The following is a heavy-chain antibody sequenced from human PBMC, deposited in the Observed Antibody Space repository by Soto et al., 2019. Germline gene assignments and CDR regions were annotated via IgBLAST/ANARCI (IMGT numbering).Heavy chain of an antibody. CDR2: INTNDGSR. CDR1: RYIFTNYG. J-gene: IGHJ4*02. CDR3: ARGSVGPTTDFDY. D-gene: IGHD1-26*01. Sequence: ASVKVSCKAVRYIFTNYGVSWVRQAPGQGLEWMGWINTNDGSRNYAQKFQGWVTMTRDTSISTAYMELSRLKSDDTAVYYCARGSVGPTTDFDYWGQGTLVTVSS. V-gene: IGHV1-2*04.